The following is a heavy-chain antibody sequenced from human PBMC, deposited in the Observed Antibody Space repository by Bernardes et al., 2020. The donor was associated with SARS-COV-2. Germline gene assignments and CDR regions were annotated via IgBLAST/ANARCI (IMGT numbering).Heavy chain of an antibody. V-gene: IGHV3-23*01. D-gene: IGHD1-1*01. CDR2: ISGSGGST. Sequence: GGSLRLSCAASGFTFSSYAMSWVRQAPGKGLEWVSAISGSGGSTYYADSVKGRFTISRDNSKNTLYLQMNSLRAEDTAVYYCAKDNEELERRSSSFDPWGQGTLVTVSS. J-gene: IGHJ5*02. CDR3: AKDNEELERRSSSFDP. CDR1: GFTFSSYA.